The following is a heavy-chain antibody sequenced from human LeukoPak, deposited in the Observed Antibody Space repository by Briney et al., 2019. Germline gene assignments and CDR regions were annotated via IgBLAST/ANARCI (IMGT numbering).Heavy chain of an antibody. CDR2: IYHGGST. D-gene: IGHD3-3*01. V-gene: IGHV4-38-2*02. CDR1: GYSISSGYY. CDR3: ARDEYYDLWSGYYKVDAFDI. Sequence: PSETLSLTCTVSGYSISSGYYWGWIRQPPGKGLEWIGSIYHGGSTYYNPSLKSRVTISVDTSKNQFSLKLSSVTAADTAVYYCARDEYYDLWSGYYKVDAFDIWGQGTMVTVSS. J-gene: IGHJ3*02.